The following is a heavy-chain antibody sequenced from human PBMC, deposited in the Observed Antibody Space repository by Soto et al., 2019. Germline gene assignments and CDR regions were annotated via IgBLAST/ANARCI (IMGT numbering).Heavy chain of an antibody. CDR1: GGSISSYY. Sequence: SETLSLTCTVSGGSISSYYWSWIRQPPGKGLEWIGYIYYSGSTNYNPSLKSRVTISVDTSKNQFSLKLSSVTAADTAVYYCAGEDGNFDYWGQGTLVTVPQ. CDR3: AGEDGNFDY. V-gene: IGHV4-59*01. D-gene: IGHD2-15*01. CDR2: IYYSGST. J-gene: IGHJ4*02.